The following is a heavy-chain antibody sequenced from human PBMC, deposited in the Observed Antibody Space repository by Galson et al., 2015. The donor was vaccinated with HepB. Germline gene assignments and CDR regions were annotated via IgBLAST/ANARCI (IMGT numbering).Heavy chain of an antibody. CDR3: TTYQLPAQ. D-gene: IGHD2-2*01. Sequence: SLRLSCAASGFTFSNVWMSWVRRAPGKGLEWVGRIRRKTEGETTDYAAPVRGRFTISRDDSINTLFLQMNNLETGDTAVYFCTTYQLPAQWGQGTLVTVSS. CDR2: IRRKTEGETT. J-gene: IGHJ4*02. CDR1: GFTFSNVW. V-gene: IGHV3-15*01.